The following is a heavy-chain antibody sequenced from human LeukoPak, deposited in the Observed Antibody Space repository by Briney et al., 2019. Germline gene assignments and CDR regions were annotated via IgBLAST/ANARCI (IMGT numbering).Heavy chain of an antibody. Sequence: GGSLRLSCAASGFTFSSYAMHWVRQAPGKGLEYVSAIGSNGGSTYYANSVKGRFTISRDNSKNTLYLQMGSLRAEDMAVYYCARVSVSSLVGATFAFDYWGQGTLVTVSS. CDR3: ARVSVSSLVGATFAFDY. CDR2: IGSNGGST. CDR1: GFTFSSYA. D-gene: IGHD1-26*01. V-gene: IGHV3-64*01. J-gene: IGHJ4*02.